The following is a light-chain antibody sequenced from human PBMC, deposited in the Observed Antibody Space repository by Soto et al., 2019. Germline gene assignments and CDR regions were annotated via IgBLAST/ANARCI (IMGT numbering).Light chain of an antibody. J-gene: IGKJ1*01. CDR3: QQYNNWPLS. Sequence: EIVMTQSPATLSVSPGERATLSCRASHSVNSNLAWCQQKPGQAPRLLIYDASTRATGIPTRFSGSGSGTEFTLTISSLQSEDFAVYYCQQYNNWPLSFGQGTKVDIK. CDR1: HSVNSN. CDR2: DAS. V-gene: IGKV3-15*01.